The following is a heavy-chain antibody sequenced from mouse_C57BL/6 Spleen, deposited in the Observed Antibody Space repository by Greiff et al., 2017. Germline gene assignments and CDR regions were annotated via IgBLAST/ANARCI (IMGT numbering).Heavy chain of an antibody. CDR1: GYTFTSYW. D-gene: IGHD1-1*02. CDR2: IDPSDSYT. J-gene: IGHJ2*01. CDR3: ARRGGSPYYFDY. V-gene: IGHV1-50*01. Sequence: QVQLQQSGAELVKPGASVKLSCKASGYTFTSYWMQWVKQRPGQGLEWIGEIDPSDSYTNYNQKFKGKATLTVDTSSSTAYMQLSSLTSEDSAVYYCARRGGSPYYFDYWGQGTTLTVSS.